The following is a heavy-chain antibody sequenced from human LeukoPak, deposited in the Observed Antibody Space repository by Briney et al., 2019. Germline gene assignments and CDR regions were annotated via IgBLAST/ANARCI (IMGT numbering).Heavy chain of an antibody. CDR1: GFTFSSYA. J-gene: IGHJ6*03. D-gene: IGHD3-16*01. CDR2: ISSSGVST. Sequence: GGSLRLPCAASGFTFSSYAMTWVRQAPGKGLEWVSTISSSGVSTYCADSVKGRCTISRDNSKNTLSLQMNSLRAEDTAVYYCAKDTSYYYMDVWGKGTTVTVSS. CDR3: AKDTSYYYMDV. V-gene: IGHV3-23*01.